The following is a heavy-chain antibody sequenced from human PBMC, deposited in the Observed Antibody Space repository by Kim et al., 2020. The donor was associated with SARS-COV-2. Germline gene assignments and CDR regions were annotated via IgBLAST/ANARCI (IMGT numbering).Heavy chain of an antibody. J-gene: IGHJ4*02. Sequence: AQKFKERVTISRDVSTSTAYMGLSSLRSEDTAVYYCAAEQDYYDSSGYDYWGQGTLVTVSS. CDR3: AAEQDYYDSSGYDY. D-gene: IGHD3-22*01. V-gene: IGHV1-58*01.